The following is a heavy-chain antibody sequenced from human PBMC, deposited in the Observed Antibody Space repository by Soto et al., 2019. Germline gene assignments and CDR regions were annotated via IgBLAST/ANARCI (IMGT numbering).Heavy chain of an antibody. CDR2: ISGSGGST. CDR3: AKDRKDIVATIDY. D-gene: IGHD5-12*01. V-gene: IGHV3-23*01. J-gene: IGHJ4*02. CDR1: GFTFSSYA. Sequence: GGSLRLSCAASGFTFSSYAMSWVRQAPGKGLEWVSAISGSGGSTYYAASVKGRFTISRDNSKNTLYLQMNSLRAEDTAVYYCAKDRKDIVATIDYWGQGTLVTVSS.